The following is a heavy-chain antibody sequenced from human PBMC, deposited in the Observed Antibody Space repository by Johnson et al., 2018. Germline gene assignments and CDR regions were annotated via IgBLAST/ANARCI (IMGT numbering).Heavy chain of an antibody. CDR2: IIPIFGTA. CDR3: ARGEYCSSQGDNGYYYGMGV. J-gene: IGHJ6*02. V-gene: IGHV1-69*01. D-gene: IGHD6-13*01. CDR1: GGTFSSYA. Sequence: VQLVESGAEVKKPGSSVKVSCKASGGTFSSYAISWVRQAPGQGLEWMGGIIPIFGTANYAQKFQGRVTITADESTSTAYMELSSLRSEDTAVYYCARGEYCSSQGDNGYYYGMGVWGQGTTVTVSS.